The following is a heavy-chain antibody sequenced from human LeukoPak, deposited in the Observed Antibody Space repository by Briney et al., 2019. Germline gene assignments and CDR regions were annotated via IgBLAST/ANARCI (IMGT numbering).Heavy chain of an antibody. Sequence: PGGSLRLSCAASGFTFRSHWMHWVRQAPGKGLVWVARINGDGTGTNYADSVKGRFSISRDNVESTVYLQMNSLRDEDTAVYYCVRGISMVRGVPPDYWGQGILVTVSS. J-gene: IGHJ4*02. V-gene: IGHV3-74*01. CDR3: VRGISMVRGVPPDY. D-gene: IGHD3-10*01. CDR2: INGDGTGT. CDR1: GFTFRSHW.